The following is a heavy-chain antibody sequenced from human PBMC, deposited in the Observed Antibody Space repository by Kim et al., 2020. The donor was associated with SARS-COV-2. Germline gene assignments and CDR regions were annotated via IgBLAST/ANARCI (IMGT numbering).Heavy chain of an antibody. CDR2: VRSKANGYTT. J-gene: IGHJ3*01. CDR3: TRRGGSDAFDV. Sequence: GGSLRLSCAASGFTFSGFAIHWVRQPSGKGLEWVGRVRSKANGYTTAYAPSVNGRFTVSRDDSKTTAYPHMKSLKTGHTAVYYCTRRGGSDAFDVWGRGTTVIVST. D-gene: IGHD3-16*01. CDR1: GFTFSGFA. V-gene: IGHV3-73*01.